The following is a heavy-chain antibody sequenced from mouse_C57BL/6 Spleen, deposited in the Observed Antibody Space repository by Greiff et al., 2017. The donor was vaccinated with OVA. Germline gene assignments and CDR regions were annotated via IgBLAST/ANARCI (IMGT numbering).Heavy chain of an antibody. V-gene: IGHV5-17*01. CDR2: ISSGSSTI. J-gene: IGHJ4*01. CDR1: GFTFTDYG. CDR3: ARTLRMDY. D-gene: IGHD1-1*01. Sequence: EVQLVESGGGLVKPGGSLKLSCAASGFTFTDYGMHWVRQAPEKGLEWVAYISSGSSTIYYAATVTGRFTISRDNAKNTLFLQRTSLRSEDTAMYYCARTLRMDYWGQGTSVTGSS.